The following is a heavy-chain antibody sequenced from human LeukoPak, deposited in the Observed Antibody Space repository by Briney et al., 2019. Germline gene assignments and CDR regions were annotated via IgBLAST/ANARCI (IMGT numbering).Heavy chain of an antibody. CDR3: AKDHHESSGYCFDY. Sequence: QPGRSLRLSCAASGFSFRSYDIHWVRQAPGKGLEWVAVISYDGSDKNYADSVKGRFTISRDNSKNTLYLQMNSLRAEDTAVYYCAKDHHESSGYCFDYWGQGTLVTVSS. CDR1: GFSFRSYD. CDR2: ISYDGSDK. V-gene: IGHV3-30-3*01. D-gene: IGHD3-22*01. J-gene: IGHJ4*02.